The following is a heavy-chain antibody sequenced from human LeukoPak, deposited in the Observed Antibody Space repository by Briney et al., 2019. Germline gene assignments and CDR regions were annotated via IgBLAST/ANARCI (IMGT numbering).Heavy chain of an antibody. Sequence: GGSLRLSCEASGFDFGSYAMSWVRQAPGKGLEWVAIISHDESNKYYADSVKGRFTISRDTSENTLYLLMNSLRAEDTAVYYCARAGGITMIREVKVLDAFDIWGQGTPVTVSS. CDR2: ISHDESNK. V-gene: IGHV3-30*04. D-gene: IGHD3-22*01. CDR1: GFDFGSYA. CDR3: ARAGGITMIREVKVLDAFDI. J-gene: IGHJ3*02.